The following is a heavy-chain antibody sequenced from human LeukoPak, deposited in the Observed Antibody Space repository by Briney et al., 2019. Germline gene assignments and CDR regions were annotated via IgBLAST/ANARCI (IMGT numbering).Heavy chain of an antibody. J-gene: IGHJ6*03. D-gene: IGHD4-11*01. Sequence: PSETLSLTCAVYGESFSGYYWTWIRQPPGKGLEWIGYIYYSGSTNYNPSLKSRVTISVDTSKNQFSLKLSSVTAADTAVYYCAREGNDYSNYPLWYYYYYMDVWGKGTTVTVSS. V-gene: IGHV4-59*01. CDR2: IYYSGST. CDR3: AREGNDYSNYPLWYYYYYMDV. CDR1: GESFSGYY.